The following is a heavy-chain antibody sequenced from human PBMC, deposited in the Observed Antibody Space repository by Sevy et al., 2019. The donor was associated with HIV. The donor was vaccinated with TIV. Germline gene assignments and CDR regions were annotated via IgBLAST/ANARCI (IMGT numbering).Heavy chain of an antibody. CDR3: ARHQTTAVLYAFDL. V-gene: IGHV4-59*08. CDR1: GGSISSYL. J-gene: IGHJ3*01. Sequence: SETLSLTCTVSGGSISSYLWSWIRQPPGRGLEWIGYMYNTWSTNYNPSLKSRVTISLDTSKNQFSLKLISVTAADTAVYYCARHQTTAVLYAFDLWGQGTMVTVSS. D-gene: IGHD2-21*02. CDR2: MYNTWST.